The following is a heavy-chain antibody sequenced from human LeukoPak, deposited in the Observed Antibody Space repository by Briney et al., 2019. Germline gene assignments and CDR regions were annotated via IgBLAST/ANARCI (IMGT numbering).Heavy chain of an antibody. CDR1: GYTFTSYD. D-gene: IGHD3-10*01. CDR2: MNPNSGNT. V-gene: IGHV1-8*01. J-gene: IGHJ6*03. CDR3: ARGAPIWFGEFPSMDV. Sequence: GASVKVSCKASGYTFTSYDINWVRQATGQGLEWMGWMNPNSGNTGYAQKFQGGVTMTRNTSISTAYMELSSLRSEDTAVYYCARGAPIWFGEFPSMDVWGKGTTVTVSS.